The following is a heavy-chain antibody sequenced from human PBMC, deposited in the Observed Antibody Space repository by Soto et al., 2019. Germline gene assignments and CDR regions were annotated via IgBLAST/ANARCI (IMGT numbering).Heavy chain of an antibody. CDR2: IYTTESP. J-gene: IGHJ6*02. CDR1: GASSSSYY. Sequence: PSETLSLTGTVSGASSSSYYWTWIRQPAGKGLEWIGRIYTTESPNYNPSLKSRVSMSLDTSKNQSSLKVTSVTAADTAVYYCARQGFHYYYGMDVWGQGTTVTVSS. CDR3: ARQGFHYYYGMDV. V-gene: IGHV4-4*07.